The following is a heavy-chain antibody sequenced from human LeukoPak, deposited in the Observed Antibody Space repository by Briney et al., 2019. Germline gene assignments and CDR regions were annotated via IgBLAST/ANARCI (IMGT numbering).Heavy chain of an antibody. J-gene: IGHJ4*02. CDR2: IYYSGST. Sequence: SETLSLTCTVSGGSISSYYWSWIRQPPGKGLEWIGYIYYSGSTNYNPSLKSRVTISVDTSKNQFSLKLSSVTAADTAVYYCARGPWQQLAHFDNWGQGTLVTVSS. CDR3: ARGPWQQLAHFDN. CDR1: GGSISSYY. D-gene: IGHD6-13*01. V-gene: IGHV4-59*01.